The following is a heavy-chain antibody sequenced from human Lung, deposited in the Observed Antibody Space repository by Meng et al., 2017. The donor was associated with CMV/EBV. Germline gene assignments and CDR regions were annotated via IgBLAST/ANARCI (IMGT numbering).Heavy chain of an antibody. CDR1: GYTFTDYY. V-gene: IGHV1-2*02. CDR2: IHPRNGAT. J-gene: IGHJ4*02. D-gene: IGHD1-1*01. CDR3: ARLEGSTATSGD. Sequence: CRTSGYTFTDYYIHWVRQAPGQGLYWMGGIHPRNGATIFSQQFKGRVILTADTSITTAYMELNSLTYDDTATYYCARLEGSTATSGDWGQGTLVTVSS.